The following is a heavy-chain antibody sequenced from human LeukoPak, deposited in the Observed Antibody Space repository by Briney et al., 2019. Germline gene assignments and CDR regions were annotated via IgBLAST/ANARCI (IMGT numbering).Heavy chain of an antibody. CDR3: ARAVRIIRXPIXYXXYXDV. CDR1: GFTFSSYW. D-gene: IGHD2-15*01. Sequence: GGSLRLSCAASGFTFSSYWMSWVRQAPGKGLEWVANIKQDGSEKYYVDSVKGRFTISRDNAKNSLYLQMNSLRAEDTAVYYCARAVRIIRXPIXYXXYXDVWGKGTTVTVSS. CDR2: IKQDGSEK. J-gene: IGHJ6*03. V-gene: IGHV3-7*04.